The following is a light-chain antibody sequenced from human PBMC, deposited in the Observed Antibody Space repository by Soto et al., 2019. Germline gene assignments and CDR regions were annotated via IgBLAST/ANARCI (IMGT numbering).Light chain of an antibody. CDR1: QSVSSY. V-gene: IGKV3-11*01. Sequence: EIVLTQSPATLSLSPGERATLSCRASQSVSSYLAWYQQKPGQAPRLLIYDASNRATGIPARFSGSGSGTDFTLTISSIKPEDFAVYYCQQRSHCLPMYTFGQGTKLEIK. CDR3: QQRSHCLPMYT. J-gene: IGKJ2*01. CDR2: DAS.